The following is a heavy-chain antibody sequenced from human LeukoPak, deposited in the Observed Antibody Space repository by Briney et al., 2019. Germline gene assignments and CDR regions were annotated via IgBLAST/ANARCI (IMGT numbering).Heavy chain of an antibody. J-gene: IGHJ3*02. D-gene: IGHD3-22*01. CDR3: KWLPQGCGAFDI. Sequence: GGSLRLSCAASGFTFDDYAMHWVRQAPGKGLEWVSGISWNSGSIGYADSVEGRFTISRDNAKNSLYLQMNSLRAEDTALYSSKWLPQGCGAFDIWGQGTMVTVSS. CDR1: GFTFDDYA. CDR2: ISWNSGSI. V-gene: IGHV3-9*01.